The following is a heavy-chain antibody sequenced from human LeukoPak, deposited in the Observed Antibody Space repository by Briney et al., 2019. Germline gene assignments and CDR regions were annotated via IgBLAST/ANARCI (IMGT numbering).Heavy chain of an antibody. CDR2: MNPNSGNT. J-gene: IGHJ5*02. Sequence: ASVKVSCKASGYTFTSYDINWVRQATGQGLEWMGWMNPNSGNTGYAQKFQGRVTITRNTSISTAYMELSSLRSEDTAVYYCARVSTGWYGVWFDPWGPGTLVTVSS. D-gene: IGHD6-19*01. CDR3: ARVSTGWYGVWFDP. V-gene: IGHV1-8*03. CDR1: GYTFTSYD.